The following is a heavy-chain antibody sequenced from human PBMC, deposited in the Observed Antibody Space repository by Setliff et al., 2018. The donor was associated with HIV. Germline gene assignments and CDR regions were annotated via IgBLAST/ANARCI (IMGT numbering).Heavy chain of an antibody. D-gene: IGHD1-7*01. CDR2: INYRGNT. Sequence: SETLSLTCTVSGGFISTSRYYWGWIRQPPGKGLEWIGSINYRGNTYYNPSLKSRAAISVDTSKSQISLKLSSVTAADTAVYYCARDLYEGGTTIFYYWGQGTLVTVSS. V-gene: IGHV4-39*02. CDR1: GGFISTSRYY. CDR3: ARDLYEGGTTIFYY. J-gene: IGHJ4*02.